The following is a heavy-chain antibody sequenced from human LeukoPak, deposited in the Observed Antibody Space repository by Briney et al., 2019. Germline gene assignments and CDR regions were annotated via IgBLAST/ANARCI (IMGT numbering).Heavy chain of an antibody. V-gene: IGHV4-34*01. Sequence: AETLSLTCAVYGGSFSGYYWSWIRQPPGKGLEWIGEINHSGSTKYNPSLKRRVTILVDTSKNQFSLKLSSGTAADTAVYYCARVGRPHSSSSAGWFDPWRQGTLVTGSS. CDR2: INHSGST. CDR1: GGSFSGYY. CDR3: ARVGRPHSSSSAGWFDP. D-gene: IGHD6-6*01. J-gene: IGHJ5*02.